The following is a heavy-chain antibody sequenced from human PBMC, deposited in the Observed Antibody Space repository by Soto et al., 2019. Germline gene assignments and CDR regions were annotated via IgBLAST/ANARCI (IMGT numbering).Heavy chain of an antibody. D-gene: IGHD5-18*01. CDR3: ARDGGYSYGPEDY. Sequence: SVKVSCKASGYTFTSYFMHWVRQAPGQGLEWMGGIIPIFGTANYAQKFQGRVTITADESTSTAYMELSSLRSEDTAVYYCARDGGYSYGPEDYWGQGTLVTVS. CDR1: GYTFTSYF. J-gene: IGHJ4*02. CDR2: IIPIFGTA. V-gene: IGHV1-69*13.